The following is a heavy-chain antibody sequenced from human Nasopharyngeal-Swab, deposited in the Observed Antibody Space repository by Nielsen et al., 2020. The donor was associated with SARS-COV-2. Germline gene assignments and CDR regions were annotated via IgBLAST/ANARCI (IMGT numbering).Heavy chain of an antibody. CDR3: ARPTTLGYYYGMDV. Sequence: PGKGLEWIGEINHSGSTNYNPSLKSRVTISVDTSKNQFSLKLSSVTAADTAVYYCARPTTLGYYYGMDVWSQGTTVTVSS. CDR2: INHSGST. V-gene: IGHV4-34*01. D-gene: IGHD1-14*01. J-gene: IGHJ6*02.